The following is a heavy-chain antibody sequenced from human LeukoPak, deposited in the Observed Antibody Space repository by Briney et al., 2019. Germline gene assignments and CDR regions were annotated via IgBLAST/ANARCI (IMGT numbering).Heavy chain of an antibody. CDR2: ISSSSTFI. D-gene: IGHD3-3*01. J-gene: IGHJ4*02. CDR1: GFTFNSYS. V-gene: IGHV3-21*01. CDR3: ARSLLGVPGTPPFGY. Sequence: PGGSLRLSCAASGFTFNSYSMNWVRQAPGKGLEWVSSISSSSTFIYYADSVKGRFTISRDNAKNSVYLQMNSLRAADTAVYYCARSLLGVPGTPPFGYWGQGTLVTVSS.